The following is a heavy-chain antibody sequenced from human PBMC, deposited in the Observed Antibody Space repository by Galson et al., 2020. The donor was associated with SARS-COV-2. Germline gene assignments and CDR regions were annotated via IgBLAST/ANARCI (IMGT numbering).Heavy chain of an antibody. V-gene: IGHV4-39*07. CDR3: ARYHSSETAFDY. J-gene: IGHJ4*02. D-gene: IGHD6-25*01. Sequence: SQTLSLTCTVSGGSISSSSYYWGWIRQPPGKGLEWIGSIYYSGSTYYNPSLKSRVTLSVDTSKNQFSLKLSSVTAADTAVYYCARYHSSETAFDYWGQGTLVTVSS. CDR2: IYYSGST. CDR1: GGSISSSSYY.